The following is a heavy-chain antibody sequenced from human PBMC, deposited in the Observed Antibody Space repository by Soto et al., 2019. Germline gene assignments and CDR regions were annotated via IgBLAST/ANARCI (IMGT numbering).Heavy chain of an antibody. Sequence: QVQLQESGPGLAKPSETLSLTCTVSGGSISTYYWSWIRQPPGKGLEWIGYFYYSRSTNYNPSLKSRVTISVDTSKNQFSLKLSSVTAADTAVYYCARGGWRHIDYWGQGTLVTVSS. V-gene: IGHV4-59*08. CDR3: ARGGWRHIDY. CDR2: FYYSRST. D-gene: IGHD3-3*01. J-gene: IGHJ4*02. CDR1: GGSISTYY.